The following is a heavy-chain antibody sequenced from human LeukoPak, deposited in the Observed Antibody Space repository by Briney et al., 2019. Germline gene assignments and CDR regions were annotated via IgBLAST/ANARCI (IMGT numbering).Heavy chain of an antibody. J-gene: IGHJ6*03. CDR1: GGSISSYY. CDR2: INHSGNT. CDR3: ARLGLMSCSGGSCFPRYYYYYYMDV. Sequence: SETLSLTCTVSGGSISSYYWSWIRQPPGKGLEWIGEINHSGNTNYNPSLKSRVTISVDTSKNQFSLKLSSVTAADTAVYYCARLGLMSCSGGSCFPRYYYYYYMDVWGKGTTVTVSS. D-gene: IGHD2-15*01. V-gene: IGHV4-34*01.